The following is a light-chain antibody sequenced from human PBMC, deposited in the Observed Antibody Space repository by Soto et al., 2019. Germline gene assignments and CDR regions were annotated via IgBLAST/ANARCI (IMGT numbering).Light chain of an antibody. CDR2: GAS. CDR1: QSVGSNY. CDR3: QQYTTSPFT. V-gene: IGKV3-20*01. J-gene: IGKJ3*01. Sequence: EIVLTQSPGTLSLSPGERATLYCRASQSVGSNYLAWYQQKPGQAPRVLIYGASSRATGIPDRFSGSGSGADFTLTISRLAPEDFAVYYCQQYTTSPFTFGPGTKVDIK.